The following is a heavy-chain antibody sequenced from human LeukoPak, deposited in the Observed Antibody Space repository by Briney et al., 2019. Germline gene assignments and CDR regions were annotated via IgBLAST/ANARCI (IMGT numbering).Heavy chain of an antibody. CDR3: ARQQWQPIFDY. Sequence: PSETLPLTCTVSGGSISSSSYYWGWIRQPPGKGLEWIGSIYYRGSTYYNPSLKSRVTISVDTSKNQFSLKLSSVTAADTAVYYCARQQWQPIFDYWGQGTLVTVSS. CDR1: GGSISSSSYY. D-gene: IGHD6-19*01. J-gene: IGHJ4*02. CDR2: IYYRGST. V-gene: IGHV4-39*01.